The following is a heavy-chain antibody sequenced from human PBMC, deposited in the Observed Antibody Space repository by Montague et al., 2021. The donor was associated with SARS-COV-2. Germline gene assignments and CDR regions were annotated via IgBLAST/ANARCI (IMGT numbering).Heavy chain of an antibody. CDR2: IYWDDDK. CDR1: GFSLSTSGVG. CDR3: AHRPSIAAAGTFRFDP. J-gene: IGHJ5*02. Sequence: PALVKPTQTLTLTCTFSGFSLSTSGVGVGWIRQPPGKALEWLALIYWDDDKHYSPSLKSRLIITKDTSKNQVVLTMTNMDPVDTATYYCAHRPSIAAAGTFRFDPGGKGTRVTVSS. D-gene: IGHD6-13*01. V-gene: IGHV2-5*02.